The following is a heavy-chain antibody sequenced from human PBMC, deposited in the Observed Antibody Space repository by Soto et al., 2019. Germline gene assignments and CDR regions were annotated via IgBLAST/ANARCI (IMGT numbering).Heavy chain of an antibody. CDR2: IYYSGST. D-gene: IGHD3-10*01. CDR3: ASDRGPYYYGSGSYNWFDP. Sequence: SETLSLTCTVSGGSISSSSYYWGWIRQPPGKGLEWIGSIYYSGSTYYNPSLKSRVTISVDTSKNQFSLKLSSVTAADTAVYYCASDRGPYYYGSGSYNWFDPWGQGTLVTVSS. CDR1: GGSISSSSYY. J-gene: IGHJ5*02. V-gene: IGHV4-39*01.